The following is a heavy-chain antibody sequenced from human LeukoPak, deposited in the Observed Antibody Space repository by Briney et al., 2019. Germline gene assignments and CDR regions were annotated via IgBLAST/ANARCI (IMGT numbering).Heavy chain of an antibody. CDR2: INTDGSST. D-gene: IGHD6-19*01. V-gene: IGHV3-74*01. CDR3: ARERGDDGWCPDAFDL. CDR1: GITFSNFW. J-gene: IGHJ3*01. Sequence: GGSLRLSCAASGITFSNFWMHWVRQAPGKGLVWVSRINTDGSSTGYADSVKGRFTIARDNAKNTLYLQMNSLRVEDTAVYYCARERGDDGWCPDAFDLWGQGAMVTVSS.